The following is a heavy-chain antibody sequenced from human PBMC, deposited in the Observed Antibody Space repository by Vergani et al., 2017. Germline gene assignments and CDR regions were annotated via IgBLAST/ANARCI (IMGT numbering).Heavy chain of an antibody. D-gene: IGHD5-18*01. V-gene: IGHV4-61*02. CDR2: IYTSGST. Sequence: QVQLQESGPGLVKPSQTLSLTCTVSGGSISSGSYYWSWIRQPAGKGLEWIGRIYTSGSTNYNPSLKSRVTISVDTSKNQFSLKLSSVTAADTAVYDCARVESYGYWFDPWGQGTLVTVSS. CDR3: ARVESYGYWFDP. J-gene: IGHJ5*02. CDR1: GGSISSGSYY.